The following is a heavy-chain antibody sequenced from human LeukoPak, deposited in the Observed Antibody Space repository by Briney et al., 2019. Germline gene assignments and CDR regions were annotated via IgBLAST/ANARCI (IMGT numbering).Heavy chain of an antibody. CDR3: ARHAIVVVVAAQPVDY. CDR1: GGSISSSSYY. J-gene: IGHJ4*02. CDR2: IYYSGST. D-gene: IGHD2-15*01. Sequence: PSETLSLTCTVSGGSISSSSYYWGWIRQPPGKGLEWIGSIYYSGSTYYNPSLKSRVTISVDTSKNQFSLKLSSVTAADTAVYYCARHAIVVVVAAQPVDYWGQGTLVTVSS. V-gene: IGHV4-39*01.